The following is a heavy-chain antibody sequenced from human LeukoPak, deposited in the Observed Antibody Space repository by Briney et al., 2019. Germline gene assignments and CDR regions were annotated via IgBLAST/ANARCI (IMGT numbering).Heavy chain of an antibody. CDR3: ARRRVVVASTDGASGAFDI. J-gene: IGHJ3*02. CDR1: GGSISGYY. Sequence: PSETLSLTCTVSGGSISGYYWSWIRQPPGKGLEWIGNIYYSGSTNYDPSLKSRVTISVDTSKNQSSLKLSSVTAADTAVYFCARRRVVVASTDGASGAFDIWGQGTMVTVSS. V-gene: IGHV4-59*12. D-gene: IGHD2-15*01. CDR2: IYYSGST.